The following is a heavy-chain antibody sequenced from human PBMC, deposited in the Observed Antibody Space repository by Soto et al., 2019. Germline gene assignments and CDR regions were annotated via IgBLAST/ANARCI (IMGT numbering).Heavy chain of an antibody. V-gene: IGHV4-39*01. CDR2: IYYSGST. CDR3: ASWALWFGELEGHNWFDP. J-gene: IGHJ5*02. Sequence: SETLSLTCTVSAGSISSSSYYWGWIRQPPGKGLEWIGSIYYSGSTYYNPSLKSRVTISVDTSKNQFSLKLSSVTAADTAVYYCASWALWFGELEGHNWFDPWGQGTLVTVSS. CDR1: AGSISSSSYY. D-gene: IGHD3-10*01.